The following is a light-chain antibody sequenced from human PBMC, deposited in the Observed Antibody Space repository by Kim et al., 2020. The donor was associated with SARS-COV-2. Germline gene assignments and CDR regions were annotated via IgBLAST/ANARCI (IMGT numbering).Light chain of an antibody. CDR2: DAS. J-gene: IGKJ1*01. CDR3: QKYNSAPWT. V-gene: IGKV1-27*01. Sequence: ASVGDRGTITGRASQGIRNDLAWYQQKPGKGPKVLIYDASTLQSGVPSRFSGSGSGTDFTLTISSLQPEDVATYYCQKYNSAPWTLGQGTKVDIK. CDR1: QGIRND.